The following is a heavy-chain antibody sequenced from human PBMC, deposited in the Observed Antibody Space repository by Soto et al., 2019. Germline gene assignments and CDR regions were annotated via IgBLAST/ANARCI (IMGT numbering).Heavy chain of an antibody. CDR3: TRAHRYYDYPEI. J-gene: IGHJ3*02. D-gene: IGHD3-22*01. Sequence: QVQLQESGPGLVKASQTLSLTCTVSGASDNSGDYYWSWVRQPPERGLDWIGYIHYSETIYYNPSLKSRVQILVETFKNQFSLEVSSVTAADPAVYYCTRAHRYYDYPEIWGQGTTVTVSS. CDR2: IHYSETI. CDR1: GASDNSGDYY. V-gene: IGHV4-30-4*01.